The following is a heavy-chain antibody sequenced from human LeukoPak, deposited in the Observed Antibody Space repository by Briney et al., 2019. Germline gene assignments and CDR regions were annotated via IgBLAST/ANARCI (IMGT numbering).Heavy chain of an antibody. Sequence: KPSETPSLTCAVYGGSFSGYYWSWIRQPPGKGLEWIGEINHSGSTNYNPSLKSRVTISVDTSKNQFSLTLSPVTAADTAMYYCARADHPSHDDAFDIWGQGTLVTVSS. CDR1: GGSFSGYY. CDR2: INHSGST. J-gene: IGHJ3*02. CDR3: ARADHPSHDDAFDI. D-gene: IGHD6-6*01. V-gene: IGHV4-34*01.